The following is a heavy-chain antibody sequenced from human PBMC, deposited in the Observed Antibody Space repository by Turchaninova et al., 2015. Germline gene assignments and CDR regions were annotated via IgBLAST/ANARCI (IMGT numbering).Heavy chain of an antibody. J-gene: IGHJ4*02. V-gene: IGHV3-7*01. CDR3: ARDEAGSAY. D-gene: IGHD3-10*01. Sequence: EVQLVESGGGLVERGRSLRLSCAASGFTFSSCWMGWVRQAPGKGLEWVANIKHDGSEKYYVGSVKGRFSISRDNAKNSLYLQMDSLRVEDTGVYYCARDEAGSAYWGQGTLVTVSS. CDR1: GFTFSSCW. CDR2: IKHDGSEK.